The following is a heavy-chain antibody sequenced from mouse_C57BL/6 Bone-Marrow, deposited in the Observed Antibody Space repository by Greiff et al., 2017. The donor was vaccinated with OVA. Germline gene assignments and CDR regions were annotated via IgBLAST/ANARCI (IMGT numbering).Heavy chain of an antibody. Sequence: QVTLKECGPGILQPSQTLSLTCSFSGFSLSTFGMGVGWIRQPSGKGLEWLAHIWWDDDKYYNPALKSRLTISKDTSKNQVFLKIANVDTADTATYYCARIPFITTVEGYYFDYWGQGTTLTVSS. J-gene: IGHJ2*01. CDR1: GFSLSTFGMG. CDR2: IWWDDDK. V-gene: IGHV8-8*01. CDR3: ARIPFITTVEGYYFDY. D-gene: IGHD1-1*01.